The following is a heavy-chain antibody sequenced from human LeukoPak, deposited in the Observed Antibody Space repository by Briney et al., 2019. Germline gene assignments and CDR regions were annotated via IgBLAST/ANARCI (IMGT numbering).Heavy chain of an antibody. D-gene: IGHD2-15*01. V-gene: IGHV4-31*03. CDR3: ARHDCSGGSCYRFDY. Sequence: SQTLSLTCTVSGGSISSGGYYWSWIRQHPGQGLEWIGYIYYSGSTNYNPPLKSRVTISVDTSKNQFSLKLSSVTAADTAVYYCARHDCSGGSCYRFDYWGQGTLVTVSS. J-gene: IGHJ4*02. CDR1: GGSISSGGYY. CDR2: IYYSGST.